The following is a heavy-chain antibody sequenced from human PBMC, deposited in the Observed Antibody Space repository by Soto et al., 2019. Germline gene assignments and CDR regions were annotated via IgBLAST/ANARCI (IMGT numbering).Heavy chain of an antibody. D-gene: IGHD7-27*01. V-gene: IGHV3-30*04. CDR1: GFTISSYA. Sequence: GGSLRLSCAASGFTISSYAMHWVRQAPGKGLEWVAVISYDGSNKYYADSVKGRFTISRDNSKNTLYLQMNSLRAEDTAVYYCARDLKSWGSGFDYWGQGTLVTVSS. CDR3: ARDLKSWGSGFDY. CDR2: ISYDGSNK. J-gene: IGHJ4*02.